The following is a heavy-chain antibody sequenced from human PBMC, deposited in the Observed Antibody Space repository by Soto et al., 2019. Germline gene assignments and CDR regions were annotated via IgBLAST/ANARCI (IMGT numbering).Heavy chain of an antibody. CDR3: ATSRIYFGQSGGSYRVPLGF. J-gene: IGHJ4*02. Sequence: QVQLQQWGAGLLKPSETLSLTCAVSGGSLSNYYWSWIRQPPGKGLEWIGEIYHSGSTNYNPSLKRRVKITVATSKNQSYRKLSTVPAADTAVYYGATSRIYFGQSGGSYRVPLGFWGQGTLVTVS. CDR1: GGSLSNYY. V-gene: IGHV4-34*02. CDR2: IYHSGST. D-gene: IGHD2-15*01.